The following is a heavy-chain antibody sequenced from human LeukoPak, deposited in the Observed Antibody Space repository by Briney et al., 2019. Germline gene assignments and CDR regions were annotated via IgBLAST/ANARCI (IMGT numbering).Heavy chain of an antibody. CDR1: GFPLGDYA. D-gene: IGHD2-15*01. CDR2: IRGKGYGWTT. V-gene: IGHV3-49*03. Sequence: GGSLRLSCTASGFPLGDYAMSWYRQAPGKGLQWVAFIRGKGYGWTTESAASVKDRFTISRDDSKSIAYLQMNSLKMEDTAVYYCTRASPGTGYCALASDFWGQGSLVTVSS. CDR3: TRASPGTGYCALASDF. J-gene: IGHJ4*02.